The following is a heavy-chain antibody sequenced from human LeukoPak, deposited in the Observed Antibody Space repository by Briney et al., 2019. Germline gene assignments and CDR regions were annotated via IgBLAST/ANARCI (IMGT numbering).Heavy chain of an antibody. Sequence: AGGSLRLSCVVSGFTFSRYGMSWVRQAPGTALEWVSGISSGGGSTYYADSVKGRFTISRDNSKNTLYLEMSSLRAEDTAVYYCAKSGYNYDSDAYAFIDYWGQGTLVTVSS. J-gene: IGHJ4*02. D-gene: IGHD3-22*01. V-gene: IGHV3-23*01. CDR3: AKSGYNYDSDAYAFIDY. CDR2: ISSGGGST. CDR1: GFTFSRYG.